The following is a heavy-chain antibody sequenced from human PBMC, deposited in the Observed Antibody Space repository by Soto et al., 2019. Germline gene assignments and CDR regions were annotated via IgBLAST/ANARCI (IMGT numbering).Heavy chain of an antibody. J-gene: IGHJ4*02. V-gene: IGHV4-39*01. CDR2: IYYSGST. Sequence: KPSETLYLTCTVSGGSISSRSYYWGWIRQHPGKGQEWIGSIYYSGSTNYNPSLKSRVTISVDMPKNQFSLKLRSVTAADTAVYYCARHFWVPGYSSNWYEYDNWGQGTLVTVSS. CDR3: ARHFWVPGYSSNWYEYDN. D-gene: IGHD6-13*01. CDR1: GGSISSRSYY.